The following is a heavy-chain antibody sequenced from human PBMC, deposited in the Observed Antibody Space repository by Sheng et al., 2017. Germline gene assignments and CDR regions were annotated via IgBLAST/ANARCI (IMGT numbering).Heavy chain of an antibody. CDR3: ASESAAPGVDV. J-gene: IGHJ6*04. CDR1: GGSFSGYY. V-gene: IGHV4-34*01. CDR2: INHSGST. Sequence: QVQLQQWGAGLLKPSETLSLTCAVYGGSFSGYYWSWIRQPPGKGLEWIGEINHSGSTNYNPSLKSRVTISVDTSKNHFSLKLSSVTAADTAVYYCASESAAPGVDVWGKGTTVTVSS. D-gene: IGHD2-2*01.